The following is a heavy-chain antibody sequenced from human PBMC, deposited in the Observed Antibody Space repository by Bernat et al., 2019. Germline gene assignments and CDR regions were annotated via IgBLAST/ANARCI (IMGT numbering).Heavy chain of an antibody. CDR3: ARILCPLGVIDY. D-gene: IGHD3-16*01. J-gene: IGHJ4*02. V-gene: IGHV2-70*15. Sequence: QVTLRESGPALVKPTQTLTLTCTFSGVSVSTSGMCVSWIRQPPGKALEWLARIDWDDDKYYSTSLKTRLTISKDTSKNQVVLTMTNMDPVDTATYYCARILCPLGVIDYWGQGTLVTVSS. CDR1: GVSVSTSGMC. CDR2: IDWDDDK.